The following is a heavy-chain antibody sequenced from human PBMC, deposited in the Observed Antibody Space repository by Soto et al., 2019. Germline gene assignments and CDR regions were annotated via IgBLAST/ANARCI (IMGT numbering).Heavy chain of an antibody. CDR1: GGSISSSNW. D-gene: IGHD6-6*01. CDR2: IYHSGST. CDR3: ARGSSIAGLYYGMDV. V-gene: IGHV4-4*02. Sequence: SETLSLTCAVSGGSISSSNWWSWVRQPPGKGLEWIGDIYHSGSTNYNPSLKSRVTISVDRSKNQFSLKLSSVTAADTAVYYCARGSSIAGLYYGMDVWGQGTTVTVSS. J-gene: IGHJ6*02.